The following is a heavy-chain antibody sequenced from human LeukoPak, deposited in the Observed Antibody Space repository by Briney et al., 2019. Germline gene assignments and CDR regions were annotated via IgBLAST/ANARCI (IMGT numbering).Heavy chain of an antibody. V-gene: IGHV4-39*01. Sequence: SETLSLTCTVSGGSISSSSYYWGWIRQPPGKGLEWIGSIYYSGSTYYNPSLKSRVTISVDTSKNQFSLKLSSVTAADTAVYYCARMGNPATVTTDYWGQGTLVTVSS. CDR3: ARMGNPATVTTDY. J-gene: IGHJ4*02. CDR1: GGSISSSSYY. CDR2: IYYSGST. D-gene: IGHD4-17*01.